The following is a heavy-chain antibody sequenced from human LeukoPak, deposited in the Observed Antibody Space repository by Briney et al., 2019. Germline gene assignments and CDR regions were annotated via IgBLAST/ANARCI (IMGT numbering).Heavy chain of an antibody. CDR3: ARGLPSQTFGTTVTS. CDR1: GGTFSSYA. CDR2: MKPNSGNT. J-gene: IGHJ4*02. V-gene: IGHV1-8*02. D-gene: IGHD4-17*01. Sequence: ASVKVSCKASGGTFSSYAISWVRQATGQGLEWMGWMKPNSGNTGYAQKFQGRVTMTRNTSISTAYMELSSLRSEDTAVYYCARGLPSQTFGTTVTSWGQGTLVTVSS.